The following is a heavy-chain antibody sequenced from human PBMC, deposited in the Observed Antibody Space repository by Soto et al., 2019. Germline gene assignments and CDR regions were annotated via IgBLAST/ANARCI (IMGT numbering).Heavy chain of an antibody. CDR3: ARRRAYDFWSGPKGFDY. V-gene: IGHV4-34*01. CDR1: GGSFSGYY. D-gene: IGHD3-3*01. Sequence: QVQLQQWGAGLLKPSETLSLTCAVYGGSFSGYYWSWIRQPPGKGLEWIGEIKHSGSTNYNPSLKGRVTISVDTSKNQFSLKLNSVTAADTAVYYCARRRAYDFWSGPKGFDYWGQGTLVTVSS. CDR2: IKHSGST. J-gene: IGHJ4*02.